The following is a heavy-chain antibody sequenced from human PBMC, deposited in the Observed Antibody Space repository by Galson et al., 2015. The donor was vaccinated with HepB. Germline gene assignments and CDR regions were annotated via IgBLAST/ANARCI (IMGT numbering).Heavy chain of an antibody. CDR2: INWNGPII. V-gene: IGHV3-9*01. Sequence: SLRLSCAASGFTFHDYAMHWVRQAPGKGLEWVSGINWNGPIIGYADSVKGRFTISRDNAENSLYLQMNSLRPEDTAFYYCVKDIWGNSCTSLDYWGQGTLVTVSS. CDR3: VKDIWGNSCTSLDY. CDR1: GFTFHDYA. D-gene: IGHD5-18*01. J-gene: IGHJ4*02.